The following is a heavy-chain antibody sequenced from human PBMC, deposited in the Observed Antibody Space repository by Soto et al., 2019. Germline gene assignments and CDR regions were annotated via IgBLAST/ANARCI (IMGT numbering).Heavy chain of an antibody. CDR1: GGSITNYY. CDR3: AKYRRSAADGYPLDF. Sequence: SQPLCLTCTISGGSITNYYWSWIRHPPGKSLEWIVYVYYSGSTKYNPSLESRVTISADTSKNQFSLRLTSVTAADTAVYYCAKYRRSAADGYPLDFWGQGSLVTVYS. CDR2: VYYSGST. V-gene: IGHV4-59*01. J-gene: IGHJ4*02. D-gene: IGHD2-2*03.